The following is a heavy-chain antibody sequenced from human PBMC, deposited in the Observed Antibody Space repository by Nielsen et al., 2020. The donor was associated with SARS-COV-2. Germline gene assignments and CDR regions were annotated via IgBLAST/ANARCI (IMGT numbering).Heavy chain of an antibody. D-gene: IGHD2-15*01. CDR2: IYYSGST. CDR1: GGSFSGYY. J-gene: IGHJ2*01. V-gene: IGHV4-59*01. CDR3: ARGGGPGYCSGGSCYSDWYFDL. Sequence: SETLSLTCAVYGGSFSGYYWSWIRQPPGKGLEWIGYIYYSGSTNYNPSLKSRVTISVDTSKNQFSLKLSSVTAADTAVYYCARGGGPGYCSGGSCYSDWYFDLWGRGTLVTVSS.